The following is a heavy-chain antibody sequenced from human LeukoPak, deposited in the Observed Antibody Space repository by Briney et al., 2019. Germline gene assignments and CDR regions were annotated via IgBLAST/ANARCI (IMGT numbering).Heavy chain of an antibody. CDR2: ISSSGRTI. CDR1: GFTFSDYE. D-gene: IGHD5-12*01. J-gene: IGHJ4*02. Sequence: GGSLRLSCAASGFTFSDYEMNWVRQAPGKGLEWVTYISSSGRTIYYADSVKGRFTISRDNSKNTLYLQMNSLRAEDTAVYYCAKHQSDYWEFDYWGQGTLVTVSS. CDR3: AKHQSDYWEFDY. V-gene: IGHV3-48*03.